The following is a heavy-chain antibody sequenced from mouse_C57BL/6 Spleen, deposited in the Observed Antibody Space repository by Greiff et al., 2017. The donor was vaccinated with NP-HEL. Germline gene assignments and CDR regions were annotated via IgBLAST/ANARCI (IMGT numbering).Heavy chain of an antibody. CDR1: GFTFSSYA. V-gene: IGHV5-4*01. CDR3: ARDELYYTAY. CDR2: ISDGGSYT. Sequence: EVQLMESGGGLVKPGGSLKLSCAASGFTFSSYAMSWVRQTPEKRLEWVATISDGGSYTYYPDNVKGRFTISRDNAKNNLYLQMSHLKSEDTAMYYCARDELYYTAYWGQGTLVTVSA. J-gene: IGHJ3*01. D-gene: IGHD2-1*01.